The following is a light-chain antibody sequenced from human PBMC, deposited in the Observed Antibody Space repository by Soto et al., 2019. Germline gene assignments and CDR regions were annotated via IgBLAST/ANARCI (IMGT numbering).Light chain of an antibody. CDR2: GAS. V-gene: IGKV3-20*01. Sequence: EIVLTQSPCTLSLSPGERATVSCRASQSVGTYLAWYQQKPGQAPRLVIYGASSRATGIPDRFSGSGSGTDFTLTISRLEPEDFAVYHCQQYVSIPLTFGGGTKVDIK. J-gene: IGKJ4*01. CDR1: QSVGTY. CDR3: QQYVSIPLT.